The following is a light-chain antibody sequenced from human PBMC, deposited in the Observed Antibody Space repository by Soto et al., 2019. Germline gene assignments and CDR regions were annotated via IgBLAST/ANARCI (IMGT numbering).Light chain of an antibody. V-gene: IGLV2-23*01. Sequence: QSVLTQPASVSGSPAQSITISCTGSSSDVGGSGLVSWYQFHPGKAPKLLIFEGFKRPSGVSNRFSGSKSGSTASLTISGRQPEDEADYYCCSYAGRSTWDVVFGGGTKLTVL. J-gene: IGLJ2*01. CDR3: CSYAGRSTWDVV. CDR1: SSDVGGSGL. CDR2: EGF.